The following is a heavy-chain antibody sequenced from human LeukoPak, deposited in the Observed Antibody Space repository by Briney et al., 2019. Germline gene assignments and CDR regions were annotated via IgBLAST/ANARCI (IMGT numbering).Heavy chain of an antibody. CDR1: GFTFSSYS. CDR2: ISSSSSYI. V-gene: IGHV3-21*01. D-gene: IGHD3-22*01. Sequence: GGSLRLSCAASGFTFSSYSMNWVRQAPGKGLEWVSSISSSSSYIYYADSVKGRFTISRDNAKNSLYLQMNSLRAEDTAVYYCARGGGSVFALYYDSSGYYYWGQGTLVTVSS. J-gene: IGHJ4*02. CDR3: ARGGGSVFALYYDSSGYYY.